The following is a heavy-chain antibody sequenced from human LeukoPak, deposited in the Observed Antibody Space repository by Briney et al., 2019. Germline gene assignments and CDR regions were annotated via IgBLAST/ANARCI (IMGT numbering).Heavy chain of an antibody. D-gene: IGHD1-26*01. CDR3: AKAGGSYDWFDP. V-gene: IGHV3-23*01. J-gene: IGHJ5*02. CDR2: ISGSGGST. Sequence: GGSLRLSCAASGFTFSSYSMNWVRQAPGKGLEWVSAISGSGGSTYYADSVKGRFTISRDNSKNTLYLQMTSLRAEDTAVYYCAKAGGSYDWFDPWGQGTLVTVSS. CDR1: GFTFSSYS.